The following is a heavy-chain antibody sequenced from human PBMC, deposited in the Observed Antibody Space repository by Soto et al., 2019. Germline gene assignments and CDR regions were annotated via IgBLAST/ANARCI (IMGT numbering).Heavy chain of an antibody. J-gene: IGHJ6*02. CDR1: GGTFSSYA. CDR3: ATRGPTTVNYYYYYGMDV. V-gene: IGHV1-69*19. Sequence: QVQLVQSGAEVKKPGSSVKVSCKASGGTFSSYAISWVRQAPGQGREWMGGIIPIFGTANYAQKFPGRVTITADESPSTAYMELSSLRSEDTAVYYCATRGPTTVNYYYYYGMDVWGQGTTVTVSS. D-gene: IGHD4-4*01. CDR2: IIPIFGTA.